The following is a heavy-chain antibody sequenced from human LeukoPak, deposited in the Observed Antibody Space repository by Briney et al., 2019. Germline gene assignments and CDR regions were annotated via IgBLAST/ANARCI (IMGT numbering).Heavy chain of an antibody. Sequence: SETLSLTCAVSGGSISSYYWSWIRQPPGKGLEWIGYIYYSGSTNYNPSLKSRVTISVDTSKNQFSLKLSSVTAADTAVYYCARYIAVAFDYWGQGTLVTVSS. D-gene: IGHD6-19*01. CDR3: ARYIAVAFDY. V-gene: IGHV4-59*01. J-gene: IGHJ4*02. CDR2: IYYSGST. CDR1: GGSISSYY.